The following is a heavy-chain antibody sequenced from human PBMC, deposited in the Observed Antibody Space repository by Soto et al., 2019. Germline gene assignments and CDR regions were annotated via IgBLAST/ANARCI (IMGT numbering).Heavy chain of an antibody. V-gene: IGHV3-11*01. CDR3: AQALGAADY. D-gene: IGHD1-26*01. J-gene: IGHJ4*02. CDR1: GFSFRGYY. Sequence: GGSLGLSCAASGFSFRGYYISWIRQAPGKGLEWVSYISSSGSTIYYADSVKGRFTISRDNAKNSLYLQMNSLRAEDTAVYYCAQALGAADYWGQGTLVTVSS. CDR2: ISSSGSTI.